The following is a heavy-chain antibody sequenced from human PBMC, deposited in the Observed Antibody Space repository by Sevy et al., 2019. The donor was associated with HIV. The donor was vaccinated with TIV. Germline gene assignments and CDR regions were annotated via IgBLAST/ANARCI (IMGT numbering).Heavy chain of an antibody. V-gene: IGHV4-59*01. Sequence: SETLSLTCTVSGGSISSYYWSWIRQPPGKGLEWIGYIYYSGSTNYNPSLKSRVTISVDTSKNQFSLKLSSVTAADTAVYYCARGREEGYSYGINASDIWGQGTMVTVSS. D-gene: IGHD5-18*01. CDR3: ARGREEGYSYGINASDI. CDR1: GGSISSYY. J-gene: IGHJ3*02. CDR2: IYYSGST.